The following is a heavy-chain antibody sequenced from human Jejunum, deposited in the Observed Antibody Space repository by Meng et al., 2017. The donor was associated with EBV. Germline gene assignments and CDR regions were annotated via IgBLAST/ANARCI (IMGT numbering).Heavy chain of an antibody. D-gene: IGHD3/OR15-3a*01. CDR3: VRGGLGPWY. CDR1: GFTFRNSW. V-gene: IGHV3-74*01. CDR2: IDTDGSTT. Sequence: VQLVESGGGLVQAAGTLRLSCAASGFTFRNSWMHWLRQAPGKGLVWFSHIDTDGSTTNYAGSVKGRFTISRDNAKNTLSLQMNSLRVEDTAVYYCVRGGLGPWYWGQGTLVTVSS. J-gene: IGHJ4*02.